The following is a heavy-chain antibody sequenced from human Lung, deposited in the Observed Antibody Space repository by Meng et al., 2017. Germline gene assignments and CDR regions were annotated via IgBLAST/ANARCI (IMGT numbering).Heavy chain of an antibody. D-gene: IGHD4-11*01. CDR3: ARGPTTMAHDFDY. Sequence: VHSQRWGAGLLKPAETLSLTCVVSGGSFSDYYWSWIRQPPGKGLEWIGEINHSGSTNYNPSLESRATISVDTSQNNLSLKLSSVTAADSAVYYCARGPTTMAHDFDYWGQGTLVTVSS. CDR1: GGSFSDYY. CDR2: INHSGST. V-gene: IGHV4-34*01. J-gene: IGHJ4*02.